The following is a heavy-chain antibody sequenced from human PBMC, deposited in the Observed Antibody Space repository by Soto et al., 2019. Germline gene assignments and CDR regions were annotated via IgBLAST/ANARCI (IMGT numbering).Heavy chain of an antibody. CDR2: MNPNSGNT. Sequence: ASVKVSCKASGYTFTSYDINWVRRATGQGLEWMGWMNPNSGNTGYAQKFQGRVTMTRDTSMSTVYMELSSLRSEDTAVYYCARASHPPYDYGDYGFYDIWGQGTMVTVSS. D-gene: IGHD4-17*01. CDR1: GYTFTSYD. V-gene: IGHV1-8*01. J-gene: IGHJ3*02. CDR3: ARASHPPYDYGDYGFYDI.